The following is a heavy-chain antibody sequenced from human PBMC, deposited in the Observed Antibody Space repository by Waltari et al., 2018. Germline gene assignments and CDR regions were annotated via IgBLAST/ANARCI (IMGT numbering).Heavy chain of an antibody. CDR1: GGSISSGGYY. CDR3: ARDKWFGDSDYYYMDV. Sequence: QVQLQESGPGLVKPSQTLSLTCTVSGGSISSGGYYWSWIRQHPGKGLEWIGYIYYSGSTYYNPSLKSRVTISVDTSKNQFSLKLSSVTAADTAVYYCARDKWFGDSDYYYMDVWGKGTTVTVSS. J-gene: IGHJ6*03. D-gene: IGHD3-10*01. V-gene: IGHV4-31*03. CDR2: IYYSGST.